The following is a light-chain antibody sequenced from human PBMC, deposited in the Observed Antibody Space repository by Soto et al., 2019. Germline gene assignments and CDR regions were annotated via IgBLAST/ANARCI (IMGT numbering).Light chain of an antibody. CDR1: TSNIGSNS. CDR3: SAWEDSLNGPV. V-gene: IGLV1-44*01. CDR2: SDT. J-gene: IGLJ3*02. Sequence: QLVLTQPPSASGTPGQRVTISCSGGTSNIGSNSVHWYQQLPGTAPQLLIHSDTQRPSGVPDRFSGSKSGTSASLAISGLQSEDEANYFCSAWEDSLNGPVFGGGTKLTVL.